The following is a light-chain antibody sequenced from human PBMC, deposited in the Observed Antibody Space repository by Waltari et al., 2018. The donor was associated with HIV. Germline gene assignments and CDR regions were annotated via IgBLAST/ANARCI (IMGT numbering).Light chain of an antibody. Sequence: EIVMTQSPATLSVSPGERATLSCRASQNVLSNLAWYQHKPGQPPRLLIYGASTRAPGIPARFSGSGSGTEFTLTITSLQSEDFAVYYCQQYNNWRGTFGPGTKVDFK. CDR3: QQYNNWRGT. V-gene: IGKV3-15*01. J-gene: IGKJ3*01. CDR2: GAS. CDR1: QNVLSN.